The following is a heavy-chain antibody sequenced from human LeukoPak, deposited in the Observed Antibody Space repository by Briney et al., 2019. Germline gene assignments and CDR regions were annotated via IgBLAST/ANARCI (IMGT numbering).Heavy chain of an antibody. CDR2: ISSSSSYI. CDR1: GFTFSSYS. Sequence: GSLRLSCAASGFTFSSYSMNWVRQAPGKGLEWVSSISSSSSYIYYADSVKGRFTISRDNARNSLYLQMNSLRAEDTAVYYCARDSQAYCSGGRCSMFDYWGQGNLVTVSS. D-gene: IGHD2-15*01. V-gene: IGHV3-21*01. CDR3: ARDSQAYCSGGRCSMFDY. J-gene: IGHJ4*02.